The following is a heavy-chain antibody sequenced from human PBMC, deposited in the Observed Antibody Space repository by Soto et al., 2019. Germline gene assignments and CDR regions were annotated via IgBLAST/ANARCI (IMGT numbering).Heavy chain of an antibody. V-gene: IGHV4-61*01. CDR3: ARERGWYYYDSSGGGGMDV. D-gene: IGHD3-22*01. J-gene: IGHJ6*02. CDR1: GGSVSSGSYY. Sequence: PSETLSLTCTVSGGSVSSGSYYWSWIRQPPGKGLEWIGYTYYSGSTNYNPSLKSRVTISVDTSKNQFSLKLSSVTAADTAVYYCARERGWYYYDSSGGGGMDVWGQGTTVTVSS. CDR2: TYYSGST.